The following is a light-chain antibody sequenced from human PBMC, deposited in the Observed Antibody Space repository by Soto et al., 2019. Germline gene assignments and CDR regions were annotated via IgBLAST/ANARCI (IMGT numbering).Light chain of an antibody. V-gene: IGLV4-69*01. CDR2: LNSDGSH. CDR3: QTWGTGIRV. Sequence: QAVVTQSPSASASLGASVKLTCTLSSGHSSYAIAWHQQQPEKGPRYLMKLNSDGSHSKGDGIPDRFSGSSSGAERYLTISSLQSEDEADYYCQTWGTGIRVFGGVPKVT. J-gene: IGLJ2*01. CDR1: SGHSSYA.